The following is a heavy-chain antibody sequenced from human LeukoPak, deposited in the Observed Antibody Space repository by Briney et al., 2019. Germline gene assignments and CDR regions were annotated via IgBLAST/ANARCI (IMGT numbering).Heavy chain of an antibody. Sequence: GRSLRLSCAASGFTFDDYAMHWVRHAPGKGPEWVSGISWNSGSIGYADSVKGRFTISRDNAKNSLYLQMNSLRAEDTALYYCAKDTTRYSSGWDFDYWGQGTLVTVSS. CDR2: ISWNSGSI. V-gene: IGHV3-9*01. J-gene: IGHJ4*02. CDR3: AKDTTRYSSGWDFDY. D-gene: IGHD6-19*01. CDR1: GFTFDDYA.